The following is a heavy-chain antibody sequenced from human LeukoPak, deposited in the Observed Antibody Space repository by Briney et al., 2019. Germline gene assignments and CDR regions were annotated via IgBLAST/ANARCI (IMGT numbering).Heavy chain of an antibody. CDR3: AREGIWSCDY. V-gene: IGHV3-48*02. CDR2: ISSRSSTI. CDR1: GFTFSSYS. Sequence: GGSLRLSCAVSGFTFSSYSMNWVRQAPGKGLEWVSYISSRSSTIYYADSVKGRFTISRDNAKNSLYLQMNSLRDEDTAAYYCAREGIWSCDYWGQGTLVTVSS. D-gene: IGHD3-3*01. J-gene: IGHJ4*02.